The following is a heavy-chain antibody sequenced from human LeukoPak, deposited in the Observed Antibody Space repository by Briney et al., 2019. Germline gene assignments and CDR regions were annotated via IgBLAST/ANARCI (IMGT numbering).Heavy chain of an antibody. V-gene: IGHV1-8*01. Sequence: ASVKVSCKASGYTFTSYDINWVRQATGQGLEWMGWMNSNSGNTGYAQKFQGRVTMTRNTSISTAYMELSSLRSEDTAVYYCARGPKCSGGSCSVYWFDPWGQGTLVTVSS. CDR2: MNSNSGNT. J-gene: IGHJ5*02. CDR3: ARGPKCSGGSCSVYWFDP. CDR1: GYTFTSYD. D-gene: IGHD2-15*01.